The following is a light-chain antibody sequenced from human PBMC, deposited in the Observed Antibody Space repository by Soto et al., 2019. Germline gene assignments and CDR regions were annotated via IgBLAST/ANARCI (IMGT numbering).Light chain of an antibody. CDR2: DAS. Sequence: DIQMTQSPSTLSASVGDRVTITCRASQRISSWLAWYQQKPGKAPKLLIYDASSLESGVTSRFSGSGSGTEFTLTISSLQPDDFATYYCQQYNSYSPYTFGQGTKLEIK. CDR1: QRISSW. V-gene: IGKV1-5*01. CDR3: QQYNSYSPYT. J-gene: IGKJ2*01.